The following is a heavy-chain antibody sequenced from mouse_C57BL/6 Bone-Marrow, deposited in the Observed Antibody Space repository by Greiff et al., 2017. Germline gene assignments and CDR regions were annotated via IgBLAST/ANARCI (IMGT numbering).Heavy chain of an antibody. Sequence: EVHLVESGPGLAKPSQTLSLTCSVTGYSITSDYLNWIRQFPGNKLEYIGYISYSGSTYYNQSLQSLLSISRDTSKNQYSLQLNSMTTEDTATYYCARCPRYYGNFWYCDVWGTGTTVTVSS. CDR2: ISYSGST. D-gene: IGHD2-1*01. CDR1: GYSITSDY. V-gene: IGHV3-8*01. CDR3: ARCPRYYGNFWYCDV. J-gene: IGHJ1*03.